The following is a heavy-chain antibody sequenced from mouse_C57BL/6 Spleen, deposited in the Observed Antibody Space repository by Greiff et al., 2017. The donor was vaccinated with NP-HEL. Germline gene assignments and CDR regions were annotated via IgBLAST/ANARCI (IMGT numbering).Heavy chain of an antibody. Sequence: QVQLQQSGAELARPGASVKLSCKASGYTFTSYGISWVKQRTGQGLEWIGEIYPRSGNTYYNEKFKGKATLTADKSSSTAYMELRSLTSEDSAVYFCAREDYYGSGEKPFAYWGQGTLVTVSA. CDR2: IYPRSGNT. J-gene: IGHJ3*01. D-gene: IGHD1-1*01. CDR1: GYTFTSYG. V-gene: IGHV1-81*01. CDR3: AREDYYGSGEKPFAY.